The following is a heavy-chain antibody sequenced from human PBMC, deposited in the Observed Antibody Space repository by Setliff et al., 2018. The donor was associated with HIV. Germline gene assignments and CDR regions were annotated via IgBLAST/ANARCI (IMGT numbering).Heavy chain of an antibody. Sequence: SETLSLTCTVSGGSISSGDYFLSWIRQAPGKGLEWIGCIYYSGSAYYNPSLQRRVTISVDTSNNQISLRLRSVTAADTAMYYCVRDDYGYNGKGFDYWGPGTLVTVSS. D-gene: IGHD4-17*01. J-gene: IGHJ4*02. V-gene: IGHV4-30-4*08. CDR3: VRDDYGYNGKGFDY. CDR1: GGSISSGDYF. CDR2: IYYSGSA.